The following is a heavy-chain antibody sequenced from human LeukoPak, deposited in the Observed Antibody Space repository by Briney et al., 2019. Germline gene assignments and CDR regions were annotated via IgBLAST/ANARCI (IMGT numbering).Heavy chain of an antibody. CDR3: ARVRELLPDY. Sequence: SETLSLTCTVSGGSISSYYWSWLRQPPGKGLEWIGYIYYSGSTNYNPSLKSRVTISVDTSKNQFSLKLSSVTAADTAVYYCARVRELLPDYWGQGTLVTVSS. CDR2: IYYSGST. J-gene: IGHJ4*02. D-gene: IGHD1-26*01. V-gene: IGHV4-59*01. CDR1: GGSISSYY.